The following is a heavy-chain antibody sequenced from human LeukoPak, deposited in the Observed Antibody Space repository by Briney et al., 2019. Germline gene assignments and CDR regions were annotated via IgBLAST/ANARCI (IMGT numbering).Heavy chain of an antibody. CDR1: GGTFSSYA. J-gene: IGHJ6*02. V-gene: IGHV1-69*13. Sequence: SVKVSCKDSGGTFSSYAISWVRQAPGQGLEWMGGIIPIFGTANYAQKFQGRVTITADESTSTAYMELSSLRSEDTAVYYCARERLDTKGYSYGYTTYYYYYGMDVWGQGTTVTVSS. CDR3: ARERLDTKGYSYGYTTYYYYYGMDV. D-gene: IGHD5-18*01. CDR2: IIPIFGTA.